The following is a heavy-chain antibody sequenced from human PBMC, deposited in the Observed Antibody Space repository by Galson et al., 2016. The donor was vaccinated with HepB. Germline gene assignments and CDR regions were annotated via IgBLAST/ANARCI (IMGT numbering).Heavy chain of an antibody. D-gene: IGHD1-26*01. CDR1: GYTFTSYA. CDR3: ARVGGRVVGATTLNY. V-gene: IGHV1-3*01. CDR2: INAGNGNT. J-gene: IGHJ4*02. Sequence: SVKVSCKAPGYTFTSYAMHWVRQAPGQRLEWMGWINAGNGNTKYSQKFQGRVTITRDTSASTAYMELRNLRSEDTAVYYCARVGGRVVGATTLNYWGQGTLVTVSS.